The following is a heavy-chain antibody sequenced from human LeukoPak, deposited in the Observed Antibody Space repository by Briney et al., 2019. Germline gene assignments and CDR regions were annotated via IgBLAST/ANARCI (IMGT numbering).Heavy chain of an antibody. CDR1: GFTFSRYW. V-gene: IGHV3-74*01. D-gene: IGHD3-22*01. CDR3: ARAPSEVGGYYPEYFRH. J-gene: IGHJ1*01. Sequence: GGSLRLSCEASGFTFSRYWMHWVRQAPGKGLVWVSRIKSDGKTDYADSVKGRFTISRDNAKNTVSLQMDSLRAEDTGVYYCARAPSEVGGYYPEYFRHWGQGTLVTVSS. CDR2: IKSDGKT.